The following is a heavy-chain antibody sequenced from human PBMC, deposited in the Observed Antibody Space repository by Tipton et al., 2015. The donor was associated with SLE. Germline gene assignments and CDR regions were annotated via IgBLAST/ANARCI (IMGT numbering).Heavy chain of an antibody. J-gene: IGHJ5*02. D-gene: IGHD1-26*01. Sequence: TLSLTCTVSGGSMSSYCWSWIRQSPRKGLEWIGYIYDRGTTNYNPSLMNRVTISVDTSKNQFSLKLRSVTAADTAVYFCARHGSGTYYSWFDPWGQGNLVTVSS. CDR3: ARHGSGTYYSWFDP. CDR1: GGSMSSYC. CDR2: IYDRGTT. V-gene: IGHV4-59*08.